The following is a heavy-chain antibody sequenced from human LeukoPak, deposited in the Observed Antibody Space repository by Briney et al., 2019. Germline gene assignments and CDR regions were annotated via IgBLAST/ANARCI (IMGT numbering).Heavy chain of an antibody. CDR2: INPNSGGT. CDR1: GYTFTSYD. D-gene: IGHD7-27*01. CDR3: AKATGDWYFDL. V-gene: IGHV1-2*02. J-gene: IGHJ2*01. Sequence: ASVKVSCKASGYTFTSYDINWVRQATGQGLEWMGWINPNSGGTNYAQKFQGRVTMTRDTSISTAYMELNSLRPDDTAFYYCAKATGDWYFDLWGRGTLVTVSS.